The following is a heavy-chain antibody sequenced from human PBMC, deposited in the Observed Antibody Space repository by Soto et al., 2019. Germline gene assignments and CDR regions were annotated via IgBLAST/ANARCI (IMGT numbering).Heavy chain of an antibody. V-gene: IGHV1-8*01. CDR3: ARVPGSLDP. CDR1: GYTFTSYD. Sequence: ASVKVSCKASGYTFTSYDINWVRQATGQGLEWMGWMNTNSGNKGYAQKFQGRVTMAMDTSITTAYMELNSLTSEDTAVYYCARVPGSLDPWGQGTLVTVSS. J-gene: IGHJ5*02. D-gene: IGHD3-10*01. CDR2: MNTNSGNK.